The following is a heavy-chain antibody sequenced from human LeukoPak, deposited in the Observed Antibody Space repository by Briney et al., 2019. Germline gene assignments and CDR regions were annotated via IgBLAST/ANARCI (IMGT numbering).Heavy chain of an antibody. J-gene: IGHJ6*04. CDR1: GGTFSNYT. CDR2: IIPIFGTA. Sequence: SVKVSCKASGGTFSNYTITWVRQAPGQGLEWMGGIIPIFGTANYAQKFQGRVTITADESTSTAYMELSSLRSEDTAVYYCARVAGRYYGSGSPDVWGKGTTVTVSS. D-gene: IGHD3-10*01. CDR3: ARVAGRYYGSGSPDV. V-gene: IGHV1-69*13.